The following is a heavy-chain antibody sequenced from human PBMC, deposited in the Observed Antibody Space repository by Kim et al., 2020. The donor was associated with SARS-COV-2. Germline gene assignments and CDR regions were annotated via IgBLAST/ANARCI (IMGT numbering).Heavy chain of an antibody. J-gene: IGHJ3*02. CDR3: ARDTEHKALDI. V-gene: IGHV3-7*03. D-gene: IGHD2-8*02. Sequence: YLSSGKGRFTISRDNDENLLYLQMNSLRDEDTALYYCARDTEHKALDIWGQGTMVFVSS.